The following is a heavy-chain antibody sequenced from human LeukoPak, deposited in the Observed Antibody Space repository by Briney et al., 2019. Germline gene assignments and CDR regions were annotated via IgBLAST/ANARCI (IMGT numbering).Heavy chain of an antibody. CDR2: MSGSGRST. V-gene: IGHV3-23*01. D-gene: IGHD1-26*01. CDR3: AKDTGSYYFDY. J-gene: IGHJ4*02. Sequence: PGGSLRLSCAASGFTFSSYAMNWVRQAPGKGLEWVSAMSGSGRSTYYADSLKGRFTISRDNSKNTLYLQMSSLRAEDTAVYYCAKDTGSYYFDYWGQGTLVTVPS. CDR1: GFTFSSYA.